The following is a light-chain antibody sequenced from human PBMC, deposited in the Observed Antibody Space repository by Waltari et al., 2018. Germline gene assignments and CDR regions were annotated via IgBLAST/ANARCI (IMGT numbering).Light chain of an antibody. Sequence: TVVTLTTSFSVSPGGTVTLTCALRSRSISTTSSVSWSQQTPGQATRILLYKESARSSGVPVRFSGSILENKAALTITGAQAEDDSDYYCLIYMASGIWVFGGGTKLTVL. CDR1: SRSISTTSS. J-gene: IGLJ3*02. V-gene: IGLV8-61*01. CDR3: LIYMASGIWV. CDR2: KES.